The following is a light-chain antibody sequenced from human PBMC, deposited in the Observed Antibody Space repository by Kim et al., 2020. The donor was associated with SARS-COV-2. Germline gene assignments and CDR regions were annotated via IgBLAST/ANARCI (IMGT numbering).Light chain of an antibody. Sequence: EIVLTQSPTTLSLSPGERATLSCRASQSIGRYLAWYQQKPGQAPRVIIYDATNRATGIPVRFSGSGSGTDFTLTISSLEHEDFALFYCQQRSNWPYTFGQGTKLEI. V-gene: IGKV3-11*01. CDR2: DAT. CDR3: QQRSNWPYT. J-gene: IGKJ2*01. CDR1: QSIGRY.